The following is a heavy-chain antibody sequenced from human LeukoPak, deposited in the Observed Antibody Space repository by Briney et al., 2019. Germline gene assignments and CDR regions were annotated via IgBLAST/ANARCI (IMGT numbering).Heavy chain of an antibody. J-gene: IGHJ4*02. CDR2: INTNTGNP. V-gene: IGHV7-4-1*02. Sequence: ASVKVSCKASGYTLTNYALNWVRQAPGQGLEWMGWINTNTGNPTSAQGFTGRFVFSLDTSVSTAYLQISSLKAEDTAVYYCARGGQQLPDYWGQGTLVTVSS. CDR3: ARGGQQLPDY. D-gene: IGHD6-13*01. CDR1: GYTLTNYA.